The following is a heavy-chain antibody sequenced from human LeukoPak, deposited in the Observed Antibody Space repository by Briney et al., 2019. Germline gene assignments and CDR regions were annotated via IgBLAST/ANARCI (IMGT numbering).Heavy chain of an antibody. CDR1: GFTFSNYA. J-gene: IGHJ4*02. V-gene: IGHV3-23*01. CDR3: AKGNNWNDY. CDR2: ISGSGGST. Sequence: GGSLRLSCAASGFTFSNYALTWVRQAPGKGLEWVSAISGSGGSTYYADSVKGRFTISRDNSKNTLYLQMNSLRAEDTAVDYCAKGNNWNDYWGQGPLVTVSS. D-gene: IGHD1-1*01.